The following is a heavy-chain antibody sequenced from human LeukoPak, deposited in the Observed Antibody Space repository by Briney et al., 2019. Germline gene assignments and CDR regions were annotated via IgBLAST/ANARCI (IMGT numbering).Heavy chain of an antibody. V-gene: IGHV3-49*03. D-gene: IGHD5-18*01. CDR3: TRYSGRTDY. CDR1: GFTFGTYA. J-gene: IGHJ4*02. Sequence: GGSLRLSCTSSGFTFGTYAVSWFRQAPGKGLEWVAFIRSKTFGGTTEYAASVEGRFTISRDDSKSVAYLQMNSLKTEDTAVYYCTRYSGRTDYWGQGTLVTVSS. CDR2: IRSKTFGGTT.